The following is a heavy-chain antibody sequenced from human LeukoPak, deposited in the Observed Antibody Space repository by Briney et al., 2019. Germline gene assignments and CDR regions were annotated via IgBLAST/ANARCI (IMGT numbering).Heavy chain of an antibody. J-gene: IGHJ6*02. CDR1: GFTFDDYA. CDR3: AQVPYYYDSSGYYYGMDV. Sequence: GRSLRLSCAASGFTFDDYAMHWVRQAPGKGLEWVSVIYSGGSTYYADSVKGRFTISRDNSKNTLYLQMNSLRAEDTAVYHCAQVPYYYDSSGYYYGMDVWAKGPRSPSP. CDR2: IYSGGST. D-gene: IGHD3-22*01. V-gene: IGHV3-66*01.